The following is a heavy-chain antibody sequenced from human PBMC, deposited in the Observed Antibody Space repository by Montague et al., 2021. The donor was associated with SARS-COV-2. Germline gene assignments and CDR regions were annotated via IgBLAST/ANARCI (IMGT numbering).Heavy chain of an antibody. CDR1: GVVELRRRS. J-gene: IGHJ4*02. V-gene: IGHV4-61*10. Sequence: SETLSLTCNVSGVVELRRRSEEHTSELQGRSEDVCREMHEKKKTKYNPSLQSRVTMSVDKSNNQLSLRLTSVTAADTAVYYCARFCPSAWRQLDCWGQGILVTVSS. CDR2: MHEKKKT. D-gene: IGHD6-19*01. CDR3: ARFCPSAWRQLDC.